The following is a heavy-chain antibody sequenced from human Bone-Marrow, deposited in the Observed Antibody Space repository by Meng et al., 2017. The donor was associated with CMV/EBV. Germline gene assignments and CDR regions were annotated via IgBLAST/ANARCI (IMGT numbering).Heavy chain of an antibody. CDR1: GGSFSGYY. D-gene: IGHD3-3*01. J-gene: IGHJ4*02. CDR3: ARGRNTIFGVAIIRGAYYFDY. Sequence: SETLSLTCAVYGGSFSGYYWSWIRQPPGKGLEWIGEINHSGSTNYNPSLKSRVTISVDTSKNQFSLKLSSVTAADTAVYYCARGRNTIFGVAIIRGAYYFDYWGQGTLVTVSS. CDR2: INHSGST. V-gene: IGHV4-34*01.